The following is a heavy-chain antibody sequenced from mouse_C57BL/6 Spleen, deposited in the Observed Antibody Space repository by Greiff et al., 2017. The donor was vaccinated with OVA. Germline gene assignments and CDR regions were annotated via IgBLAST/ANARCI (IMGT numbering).Heavy chain of an antibody. CDR3: ACLYGGSYVFAY. CDR2: IHPNSGST. V-gene: IGHV1-64*01. J-gene: IGHJ3*01. CDR1: GYTFTSYW. Sequence: VQLQQPGAELVKPGASVKLSCKASGYTFTSYWMHWVKQRPGQGLEWIGMIHPNSGSTNYNEKFKSKSTLTVDKSSSTDYMQLRSLTSEDSAVYYCACLYGGSYVFAYWGQGTLVTVSA. D-gene: IGHD1-1*01.